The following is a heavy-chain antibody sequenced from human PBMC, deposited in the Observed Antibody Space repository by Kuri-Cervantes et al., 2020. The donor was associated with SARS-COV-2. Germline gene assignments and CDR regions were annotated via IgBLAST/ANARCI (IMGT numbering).Heavy chain of an antibody. J-gene: IGHJ6*02. CDR2: ISYDGSNK. D-gene: IGHD3/OR15-3a*01. CDR1: GFTFSSYA. CDR3: AKDITPNPYDFGPGLDV. Sequence: GESLKISFAASGFTFSSYAMHWVRQAPGKGLEWVAVISYDGSNKYYADSVKGRFTISRDNSKNTLYLQMNSLSAGDTAVYYCAKDITPNPYDFGPGLDVWGQGTPVTVSS. V-gene: IGHV3-30-3*01.